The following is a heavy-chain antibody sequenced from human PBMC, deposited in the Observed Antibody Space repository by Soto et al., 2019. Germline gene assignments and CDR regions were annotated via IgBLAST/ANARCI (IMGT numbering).Heavy chain of an antibody. J-gene: IGHJ6*03. CDR1: GYTFTSYG. D-gene: IGHD6-19*01. V-gene: IGHV1-18*01. Sequence: ASVKVSCKASGYTFTSYGISWVRQAPGQGLEWMGWISAYNGNTNYAQKLQGRVTMTTDTSTSTAYMELRSLRSDDTAVYYCARDPPPGIAVAGGGLYYYYYMDVWGKGTTVTVSS. CDR3: ARDPPPGIAVAGGGLYYYYYMDV. CDR2: ISAYNGNT.